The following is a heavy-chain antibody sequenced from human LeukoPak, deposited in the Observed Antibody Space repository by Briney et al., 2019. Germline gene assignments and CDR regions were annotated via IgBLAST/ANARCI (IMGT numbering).Heavy chain of an antibody. Sequence: GGSLRLSCAASGFTFSSYWMSWVRQAPGKGLEWVANIKQDGSEKYYVDSVKGRFTISRDNAKNSLYLQMNSLRAEDTAVYYCARCKGSTSCYFGYWGQGSLVTVSS. CDR1: GFTFSSYW. J-gene: IGHJ4*02. V-gene: IGHV3-7*01. CDR2: IKQDGSEK. D-gene: IGHD2-2*01. CDR3: ARCKGSTSCYFGY.